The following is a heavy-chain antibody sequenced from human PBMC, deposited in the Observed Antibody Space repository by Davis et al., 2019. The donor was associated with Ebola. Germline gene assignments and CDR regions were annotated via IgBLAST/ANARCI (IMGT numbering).Heavy chain of an antibody. J-gene: IGHJ4*02. CDR1: GFTFSSYW. V-gene: IGHV3-74*01. CDR3: AREGGCSGGSCYYFDY. D-gene: IGHD2-15*01. CDR2: INSDGSST. Sequence: HTGGSLRLSCAASGFTFSSYWMSWVRQAPGKGLVWVSRINSDGSSTSYADSVKGRFTISRDNAKNTLYLQMNSLRAEDTAVYYCAREGGCSGGSCYYFDYWGQGTLVTVSS.